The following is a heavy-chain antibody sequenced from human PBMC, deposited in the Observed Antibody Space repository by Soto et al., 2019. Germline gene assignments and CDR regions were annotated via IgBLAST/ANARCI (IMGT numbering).Heavy chain of an antibody. CDR3: TRLGCSGGRCYYYYYGMDV. Sequence: GGSLRLSCAASGFTFSGSAIHWVRQASGKGLEWVGRIRSKPNNYATAYVASVKGRFTISRDDSKNTAYLQMNSLKTEDMAVYYCTRLGCSGGRCYYYYYGMDVWGQGTTVTVSS. J-gene: IGHJ6*02. D-gene: IGHD2-15*01. CDR1: GFTFSGSA. CDR2: IRSKPNNYAT. V-gene: IGHV3-73*01.